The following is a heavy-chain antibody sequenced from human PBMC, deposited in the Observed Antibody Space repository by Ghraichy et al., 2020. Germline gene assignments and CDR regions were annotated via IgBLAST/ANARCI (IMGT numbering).Heavy chain of an antibody. CDR1: GGSISNSNW. J-gene: IGHJ6*02. D-gene: IGHD3-10*01. CDR3: ARDMRYYGSGTYLLHGMDV. Sequence: GSLSLTCTVSGGSISNSNWWSWVRQPPGKGLEWIGDIYHTGSTDFNPSLKSRVTISVDKSKNYFSLKVTSVTAADTAGYYCARDMRYYGSGTYLLHGMDVWGQGTTVTVAS. V-gene: IGHV4-4*02. CDR2: IYHTGST.